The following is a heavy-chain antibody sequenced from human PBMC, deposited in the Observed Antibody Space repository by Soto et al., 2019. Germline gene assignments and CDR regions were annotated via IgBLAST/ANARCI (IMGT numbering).Heavy chain of an antibody. CDR1: GGSISSSSYY. Sequence: SETLSLTCTVSGGSISSSSYYWGWIRQPPGKGLEWIGSIYYSGSTYYNPSLKSRVTISVDTSKNQFSLKLSSVTAADTAVYYCATNENDYYDSSGYYIDYWGQGTRVTVSS. D-gene: IGHD3-22*01. J-gene: IGHJ4*02. V-gene: IGHV4-39*01. CDR2: IYYSGST. CDR3: ATNENDYYDSSGYYIDY.